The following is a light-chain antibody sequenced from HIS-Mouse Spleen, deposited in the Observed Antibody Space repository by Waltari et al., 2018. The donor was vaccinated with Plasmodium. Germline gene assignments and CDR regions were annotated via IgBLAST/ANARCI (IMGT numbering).Light chain of an antibody. CDR1: NIGSKS. V-gene: IGKV1-39*01. CDR2: AAS. CDR3: QQSYSTLYT. J-gene: IGKJ2*01. Sequence: PPSVSVAPGKTARITCGGNNIGSKSVHWYQQKPGKAPKLLIYAASSLQSGVPSRFSGSGSGTDFTLTISSLQPEDFATYYCQQSYSTLYTFGQGTKLEIK.